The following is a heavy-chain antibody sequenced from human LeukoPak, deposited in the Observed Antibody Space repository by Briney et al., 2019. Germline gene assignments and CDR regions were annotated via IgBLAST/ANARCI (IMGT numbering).Heavy chain of an antibody. D-gene: IGHD4-17*01. V-gene: IGHV1-2*02. CDR1: GYTFTGYY. CDR2: INPNSGGT. J-gene: IGHJ5*02. CDR3: ARDDYGDQNNWFDP. Sequence: GASVKVSCKASGYTFTGYYMHWVRQAPGQGLEWMGWINPNSGGTNYAQKFQGRVTMTRDTSISTAYMELSRLRSDDTAVYYCARDDYGDQNNWFDPWGQGTLVTVSS.